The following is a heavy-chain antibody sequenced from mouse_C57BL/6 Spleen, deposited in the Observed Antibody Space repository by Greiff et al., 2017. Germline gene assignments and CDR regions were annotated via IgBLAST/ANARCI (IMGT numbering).Heavy chain of an antibody. CDR2: IYPRSGNT. J-gene: IGHJ3*01. Sequence: QVQLQQSGAELARPGASVKLSCKASGYTFTSYGISWVKQRTGQGLEWIGEIYPRSGNTYYNEKFKGKATLTADKSSSTAYMELRSLTSEDSAVYFCAFYYDSSIAYWGQGTLVTVSA. CDR3: AFYYDSSIAY. D-gene: IGHD2-4*01. CDR1: GYTFTSYG. V-gene: IGHV1-81*01.